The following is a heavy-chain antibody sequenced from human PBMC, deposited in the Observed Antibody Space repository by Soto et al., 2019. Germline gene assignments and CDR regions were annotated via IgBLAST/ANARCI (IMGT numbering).Heavy chain of an antibody. CDR2: ISAHNGNT. D-gene: IGHD3-16*01. J-gene: IGHJ4*02. Sequence: QVHLVQSGAEVKKPGASVKVSCKASGYTFTSYGITWVRQAPGQGLEWMGWISAHNGNTDNTQKLQGRVIVARDTSASTAYLELRSVRSDGTAVYYCERGREGEYWGQGALVTVSS. CDR3: ERGREGEY. CDR1: GYTFTSYG. V-gene: IGHV1-18*01.